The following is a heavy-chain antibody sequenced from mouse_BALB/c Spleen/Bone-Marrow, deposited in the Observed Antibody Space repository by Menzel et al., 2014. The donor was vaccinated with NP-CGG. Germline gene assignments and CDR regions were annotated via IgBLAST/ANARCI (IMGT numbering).Heavy chain of an antibody. CDR1: GFDFSRYW. J-gene: IGHJ4*01. V-gene: IGHV4-1*02. Sequence: EVKLMESGGGLVQPGGSLKLSCAASGFDFSRYWMSWVRQAPGKGLEWIGEINPDSSTINYTPSLKDKFIISRDNAKNTLYLQMSKVRSEDTALYYCARLGYYGGMDYWGQGTSVTVSS. CDR3: ARLGYYGGMDY. D-gene: IGHD1-1*01. CDR2: INPDSSTI.